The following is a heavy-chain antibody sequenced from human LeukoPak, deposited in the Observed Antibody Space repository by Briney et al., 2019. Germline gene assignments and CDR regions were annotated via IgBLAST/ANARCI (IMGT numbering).Heavy chain of an antibody. CDR3: ARFIADPYYFDY. Sequence: GGSLRLSCAASGFPFSAYYMSWLRQAPGKGLEWISHISGSGDTIYYADSVKGRFTISRDNTKNSLYLQMNSLRAEDTAVYYCARFIADPYYFDYWGRGTLVTVSS. CDR1: GFPFSAYY. D-gene: IGHD6-13*01. J-gene: IGHJ4*02. V-gene: IGHV3-11*04. CDR2: ISGSGDTI.